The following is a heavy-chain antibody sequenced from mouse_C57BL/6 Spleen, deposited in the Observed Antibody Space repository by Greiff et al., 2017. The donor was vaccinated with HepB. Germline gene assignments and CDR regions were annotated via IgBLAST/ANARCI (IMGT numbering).Heavy chain of an antibody. D-gene: IGHD1-1*01. Sequence: VQRVESGAELARPGASVKLSCKASGYTFTSYGISWVKQRTGQGLEWIGEIYPRSGNTYYNEKFKGKATLTADKSSSTAYMELRSLTSEDSAVYFCANLRDYAMDYWGQGTSVTVSS. CDR1: GYTFTSYG. J-gene: IGHJ4*01. CDR3: ANLRDYAMDY. V-gene: IGHV1-81*01. CDR2: IYPRSGNT.